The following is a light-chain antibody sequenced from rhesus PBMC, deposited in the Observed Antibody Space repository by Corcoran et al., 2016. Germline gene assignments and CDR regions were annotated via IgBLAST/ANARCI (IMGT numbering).Light chain of an antibody. V-gene: IGKV1-25*01. CDR2: YAT. CDR1: QGISSY. J-gene: IGKJ1*01. Sequence: DIQMTQSPSSVSASVGDRVTITCRASQGISSYLAWYQQKPGKTPKILIYYATTLQSGVPSRFSGSGAGTEFTRTISSLQPEDFATYYCQQYNSLPPWTFGQGTKVEIK. CDR3: QQYNSLPPWT.